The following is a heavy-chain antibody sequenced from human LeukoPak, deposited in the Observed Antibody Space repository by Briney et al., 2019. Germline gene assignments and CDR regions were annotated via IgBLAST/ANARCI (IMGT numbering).Heavy chain of an antibody. V-gene: IGHV3-30*02. CDR1: GFTFSSYG. D-gene: IGHD3-9*01. CDR2: IRYDGSNR. J-gene: IGHJ4*02. CDR3: ANGPQYNILTGFYKVRSHLDY. Sequence: GGSLRLSCAASGFTFSSYGMDWVRQAPGKGLEWVAFIRYDGSNRHYADSVKGRFTISRDNSKNMLHLQMNSLRAEDTAVYYCANGPQYNILTGFYKVRSHLDYWGQGTLVTVSS.